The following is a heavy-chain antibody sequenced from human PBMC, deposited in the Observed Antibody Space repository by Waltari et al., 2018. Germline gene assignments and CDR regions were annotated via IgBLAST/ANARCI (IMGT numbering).Heavy chain of an antibody. V-gene: IGHV4-30-2*01. CDR3: ASGEDTRYYYMDV. D-gene: IGHD3-10*01. Sequence: QLQLQESGSGLVKPSQTLSLTCAVSGGSFSSGGYSWSWIRQRPGKGLEWIGYIYHSGSTSYNASLKSRVTISVDRSKNQFSLKLSSVTAADTAVYYCASGEDTRYYYMDVWGKGTTVTVSS. CDR1: GGSFSSGGYS. J-gene: IGHJ6*03. CDR2: IYHSGST.